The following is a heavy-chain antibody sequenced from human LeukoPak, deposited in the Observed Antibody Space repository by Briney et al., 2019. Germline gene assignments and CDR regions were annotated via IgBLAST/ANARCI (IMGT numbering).Heavy chain of an antibody. CDR3: ARGYDYVWGSYRYFLDY. CDR1: GFTFSSYS. D-gene: IGHD3-16*02. Sequence: GGSLRLSCAASGFTFSSYSMNWVRQAPGKGLEWVSSISSSSSYIYYADSVKGRFTISRDNAKNSLYLQMNSLRAEDTAVYDCARGYDYVWGSYRYFLDYWGQGTLVTVSS. J-gene: IGHJ4*02. V-gene: IGHV3-21*01. CDR2: ISSSSSYI.